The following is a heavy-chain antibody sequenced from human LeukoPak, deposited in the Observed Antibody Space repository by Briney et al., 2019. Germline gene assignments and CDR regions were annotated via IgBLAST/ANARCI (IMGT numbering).Heavy chain of an antibody. V-gene: IGHV3-23*01. D-gene: IGHD3-3*01. J-gene: IGHJ4*02. CDR2: ISGSGGST. CDR3: AKDVSAYYDFWSGYYTGDPPLTYFDY. Sequence: RGSLRLSCAASGFTFSSYAMSWVRQAPGKGLEWVSAISGSGGSTYYADSVKGRFTISRDNSKNTLYLQMNSLRAEDTAVYYCAKDVSAYYDFWSGYYTGDPPLTYFDYWGQGTLVTVSS. CDR1: GFTFSSYA.